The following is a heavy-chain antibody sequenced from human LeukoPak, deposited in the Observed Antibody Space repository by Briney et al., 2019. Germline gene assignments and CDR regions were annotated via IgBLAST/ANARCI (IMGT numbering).Heavy chain of an antibody. J-gene: IGHJ6*04. CDR2: IKEDGSEK. V-gene: IGHV3-7*01. D-gene: IGHD3-10*02. CDR1: GFTFSSYW. CDR3: AELGITMIGGV. Sequence: GGSLRLSCAPSGFTFSSYWMSWVRQAPGKGLEWVANIKEDGSEKMDVDSVKGRFTISRDNAKNSLYLQMNSLRAEDTAVYYCAELGITMIGGVWGKGATVTISS.